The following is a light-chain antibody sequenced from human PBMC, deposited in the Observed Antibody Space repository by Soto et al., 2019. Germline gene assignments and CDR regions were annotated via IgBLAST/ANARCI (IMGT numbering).Light chain of an antibody. V-gene: IGKV1-5*03. Sequence: DIQMTQSPSTLSASVGDRVTITCRASQSISSWLAWYQQKPGKAPKPLIYKASSLESGVPSRFRGSGSGTEFTITISSLQSDDFATYYIQKYNSYMRTFVEETKVEMK. J-gene: IGKJ1*01. CDR1: QSISSW. CDR2: KAS. CDR3: QKYNSYMRT.